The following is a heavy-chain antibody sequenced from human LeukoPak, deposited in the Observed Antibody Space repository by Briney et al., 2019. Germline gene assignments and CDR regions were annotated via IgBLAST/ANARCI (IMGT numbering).Heavy chain of an antibody. CDR3: ARDKLVGATILDY. J-gene: IGHJ4*02. Sequence: QPGGPLDLSWAAPDFPFITNWLSWVRQAPGKGLNWVANINQHGGELYYVDSVKGRFTISRDNAKNSLSLQMNSLRAEDTAVYYCARDKLVGATILDYWGQGTLVTVSS. V-gene: IGHV3-7*01. CDR2: INQHGGEL. CDR1: DFPFITNW. D-gene: IGHD1-26*01.